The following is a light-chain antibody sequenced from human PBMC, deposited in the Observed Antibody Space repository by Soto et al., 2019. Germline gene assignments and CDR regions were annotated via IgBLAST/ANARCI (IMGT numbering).Light chain of an antibody. Sequence: IVLTQSPATLSLSPGERATLSCRASQSISNYLTWYQQKPGKAPRLLIYAASNRASGIPARFSGSGSGTEFTLTISSLQPEDFAPYYCQQCYNSLITFGHGTKVDIK. J-gene: IGKJ3*01. CDR3: QQCYNSLIT. CDR2: AAS. CDR1: QSISNY. V-gene: IGKV3-11*01.